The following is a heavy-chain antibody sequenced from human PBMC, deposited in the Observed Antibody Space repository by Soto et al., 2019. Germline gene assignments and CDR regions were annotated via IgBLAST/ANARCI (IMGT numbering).Heavy chain of an antibody. Sequence: ASVKVSCKASGYTFSDYYIHWVRQAPGQGLEWMGWINPNSGGTKYAPKFQGGVTMTRDTSITTAYMELSRLRSGDTAVYYCAREPTTAKPEGVDNWGRGILVTVSS. V-gene: IGHV1-2*02. D-gene: IGHD1-1*01. CDR2: INPNSGGT. CDR3: AREPTTAKPEGVDN. CDR1: GYTFSDYY. J-gene: IGHJ4*02.